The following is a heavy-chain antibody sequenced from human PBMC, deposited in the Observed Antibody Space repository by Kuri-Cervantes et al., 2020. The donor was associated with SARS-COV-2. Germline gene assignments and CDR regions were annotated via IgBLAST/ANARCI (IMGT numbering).Heavy chain of an antibody. CDR1: GFTVSSNY. V-gene: IGHV3-53*01. CDR2: IYSGGST. D-gene: IGHD3-22*01. Sequence: GGSLRLSCAASGFTVSSNYMSWVRQAPGKGLEWVSVIYSGGSTYHADSVKGRFTISRDNSKNTLYLQMNSLRAEDTAVYYCASLVTGDSSGYYWGQGTLVTVSS. J-gene: IGHJ4*02. CDR3: ASLVTGDSSGYY.